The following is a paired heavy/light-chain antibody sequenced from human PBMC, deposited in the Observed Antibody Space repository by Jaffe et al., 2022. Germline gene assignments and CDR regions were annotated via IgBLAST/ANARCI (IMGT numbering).Heavy chain of an antibody. V-gene: IGHV3-48*03. CDR2: IYVDGTT. J-gene: IGHJ4*02. D-gene: IGHD2-21*01. Sequence: EVQLVESGGDLVQPGGSLRLSCAASGFIFSSYEMNWVRQAPGKGLEWISYIYVDGTTRYADSVRGRFTISRDNAKSSLSLQMDSLRAEDTAVYYCAREKESCGGDCLDYWGQGTLVTVSS. CDR3: AREKESCGGDCLDY. CDR1: GFIFSSYE.
Light chain of an antibody. V-gene: IGLV2-8*01. J-gene: IGLJ1*01. CDR2: EVT. CDR3: SAHGGTNNFYV. Sequence: QSALTQPPSASGSPGQSVTISCTGTSSDIGAYDYVSWYQQHPGKAPKLIIYEVTKRPSGVPDRFSGSKSGNTASLTVSGLQADDEADYYCSAHGGTNNFYVFGSGTEVTVL. CDR1: SSDIGAYDY.